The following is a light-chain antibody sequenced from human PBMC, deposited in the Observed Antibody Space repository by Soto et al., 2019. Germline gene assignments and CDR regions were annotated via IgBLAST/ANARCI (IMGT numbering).Light chain of an antibody. J-gene: IGLJ2*01. CDR2: YDS. V-gene: IGLV3-21*04. CDR1: NTGSKS. CDR3: QVWDSSSDHVV. Sequence: SYELTQPASVSVAPGKTARITCGGNNTGSKSVHWYQQKPGQAPVLVIYYDSDRPSGIPERFSGSNSGNTATLTISRVEAEDEADYYCQVWDSSSDHVVFGGGTKLTVL.